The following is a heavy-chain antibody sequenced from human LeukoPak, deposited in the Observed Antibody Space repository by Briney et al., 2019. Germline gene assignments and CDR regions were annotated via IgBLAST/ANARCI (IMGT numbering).Heavy chain of an antibody. CDR2: INREGTT. V-gene: IGHV4-59*01. Sequence: SETLSLTCTVSGGSISSYHWNWIRQPPGKGLEWIGFINREGTTTYNPSLKSRVTMSVDMSTNQFSLNLGSITAADTAVYYCARGRGYSYGFGLYWGQGTLVTVSS. CDR3: ARGRGYSYGFGLY. CDR1: GGSISSYH. J-gene: IGHJ4*02. D-gene: IGHD5-18*01.